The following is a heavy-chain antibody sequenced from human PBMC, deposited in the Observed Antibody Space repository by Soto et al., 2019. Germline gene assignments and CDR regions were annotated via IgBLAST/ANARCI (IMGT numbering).Heavy chain of an antibody. J-gene: IGHJ5*02. CDR1: GGSISSYY. V-gene: IGHV4-59*01. Sequence: PSETLSLTCTVSGGSISSYYWSWIRQPPGKGLEWIGYIYYSGSTNYNPSLKSRVTISVDTSKNQFSLKLSSVTAADTAVYYCARKNYVSWFDPWGQGTLVTVS. CDR3: ARKNYVSWFDP. CDR2: IYYSGST. D-gene: IGHD1-7*01.